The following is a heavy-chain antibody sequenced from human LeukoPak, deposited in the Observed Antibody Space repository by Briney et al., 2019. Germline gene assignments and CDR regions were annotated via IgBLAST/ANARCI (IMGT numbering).Heavy chain of an antibody. CDR1: GGSISSYY. CDR3: ARVRVIPRTQTYYFDY. V-gene: IGHV4-59*01. J-gene: IGHJ4*02. D-gene: IGHD1-14*01. Sequence: SETLSLTCTVFGGSISSYYLSWIRQPPGKGLEWIGYIYYSGSTNYNPSLKSRVTISVDTSKNQFSLKLSSVTAADTAVYYCARVRVIPRTQTYYFDYWGQGTLVTVSS. CDR2: IYYSGST.